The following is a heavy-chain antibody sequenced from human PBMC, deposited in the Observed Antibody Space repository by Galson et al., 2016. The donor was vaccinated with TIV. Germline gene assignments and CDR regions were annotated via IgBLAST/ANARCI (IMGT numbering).Heavy chain of an antibody. V-gene: IGHV3-23*01. Sequence: SLRLSCAASGFTFSDFAMHWVRQAPGKGLEWVSSISATGGSTYYAGSVRGRFTTSRDNSNDHLSLHMSNLRAEDTAAYYCAKTIDVSGVLINYFYYGMDVWGHGTTVSVSS. CDR1: GFTFSDFA. CDR3: AKTIDVSGVLINYFYYGMDV. J-gene: IGHJ6*02. D-gene: IGHD3-3*01. CDR2: ISATGGST.